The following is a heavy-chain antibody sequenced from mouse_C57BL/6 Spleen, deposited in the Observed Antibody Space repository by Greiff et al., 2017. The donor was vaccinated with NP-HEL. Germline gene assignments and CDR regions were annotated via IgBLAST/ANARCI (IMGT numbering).Heavy chain of an antibody. Sequence: EVMLVESGEGLVKPGGSLKLSCAASGFTFSSYAMSWVRQTPEKRLEWVAYISSGGDYIYYADTVKGRFTISRDNARNTLYLQMSSLKSEDTAMYYCTRDRYYGSSWYFDVWGTGTTVTVSS. V-gene: IGHV5-9-1*02. J-gene: IGHJ1*03. CDR2: ISSGGDYI. CDR3: TRDRYYGSSWYFDV. CDR1: GFTFSSYA. D-gene: IGHD1-1*01.